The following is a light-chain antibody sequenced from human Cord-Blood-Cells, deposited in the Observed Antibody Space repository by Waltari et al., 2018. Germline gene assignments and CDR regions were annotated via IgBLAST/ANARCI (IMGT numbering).Light chain of an antibody. J-gene: IGLJ2*01. CDR2: GKN. CDR1: RPKSYY. Sequence: SSELTPDPALSVALRPTVRNTFHVERPKSYYASWYQQNPGHAPVLVIYGKNNRPSGIPDRFSGSSSGNTASLTITGAQAEDEADYYCSCRDSSDNHVVFGGGTKLTVL. V-gene: IGLV3-19*01. CDR3: SCRDSSDNHVV.